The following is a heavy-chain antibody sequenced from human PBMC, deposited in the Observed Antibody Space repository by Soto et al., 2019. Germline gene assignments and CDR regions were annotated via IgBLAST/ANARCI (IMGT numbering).Heavy chain of an antibody. J-gene: IGHJ3*02. CDR3: ARHQTMIVVVSHSGDAFDI. Sequence: PGESLKISCNGSGYSFTSYWIGWVRQMPGKGLEWMGIIYPGDSDTRYSPSFQGQVTISADKSISTAYLQWSSLKASDTAMYYCARHQTMIVVVSHSGDAFDIWGQGKMVTVSS. V-gene: IGHV5-51*01. CDR2: IYPGDSDT. CDR1: GYSFTSYW. D-gene: IGHD3-22*01.